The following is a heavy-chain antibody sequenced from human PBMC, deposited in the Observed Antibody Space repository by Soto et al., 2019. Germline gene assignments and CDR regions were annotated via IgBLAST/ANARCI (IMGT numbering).Heavy chain of an antibody. CDR2: ISAYNGNT. D-gene: IGHD2-8*01. J-gene: IGHJ3*02. Sequence: ASVKVSCTASGYTFTSYGISWVRQAPGQGLEWMGWISAYNGNTNYAQKLQGRVTMTTDTSTSTAYMELRSLRSDDTAVYYCARERPDALYCTNGVCHPRGAFDIWGQGTMVTVSS. CDR3: ARERPDALYCTNGVCHPRGAFDI. CDR1: GYTFTSYG. V-gene: IGHV1-18*01.